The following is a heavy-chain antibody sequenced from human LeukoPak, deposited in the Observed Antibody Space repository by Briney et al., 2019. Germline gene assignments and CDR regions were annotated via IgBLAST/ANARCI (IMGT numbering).Heavy chain of an antibody. Sequence: GGSLRLSCAASGFTFSSYWMSWVRQAPGKGLEWVANIKQDGSEKYYVDSVKGRFTISRDNAKNSLYLQMNSLRAEGTAVYYCATHQGRLTGGYYYYMDVWGKGTTVTVSS. D-gene: IGHD1-20*01. V-gene: IGHV3-7*01. CDR3: ATHQGRLTGGYYYYMDV. CDR1: GFTFSSYW. J-gene: IGHJ6*03. CDR2: IKQDGSEK.